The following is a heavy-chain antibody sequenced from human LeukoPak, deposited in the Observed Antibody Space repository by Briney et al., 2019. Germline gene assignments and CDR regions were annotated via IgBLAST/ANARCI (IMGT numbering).Heavy chain of an antibody. D-gene: IGHD3-10*01. J-gene: IGHJ4*02. CDR3: AKDMEGSVADYFDY. CDR2: ISGNGDST. CDR1: GFSFSSYA. V-gene: IGHV3-23*01. Sequence: GGSLRLSCAASGFSFSSYAMSWVRQAPGKGLEWVSSISGNGDSTYYADSVKGRFTISRDNSKNTLYLQMNSLRADDTAVYYCAKDMEGSVADYFDYWGQGTLVTVSS.